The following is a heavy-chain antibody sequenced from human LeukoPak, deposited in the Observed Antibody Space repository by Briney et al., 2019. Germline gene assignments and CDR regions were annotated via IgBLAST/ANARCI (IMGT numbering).Heavy chain of an antibody. CDR2: IYPGDSDT. Sequence: KHGESLKISCKGSGYSFTSYWIGWVRQMPGKGLEWMGIIYPGDSDTRYSPSFQGQVTISADKSISTAYLQWSSLKASDTAMYYCARRLGYCSSTSCLESWFDPWGQGTLVTVSS. V-gene: IGHV5-51*01. CDR1: GYSFTSYW. D-gene: IGHD2-2*01. CDR3: ARRLGYCSSTSCLESWFDP. J-gene: IGHJ5*02.